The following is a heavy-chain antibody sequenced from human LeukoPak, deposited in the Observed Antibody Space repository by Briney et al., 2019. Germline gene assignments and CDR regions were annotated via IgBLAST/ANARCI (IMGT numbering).Heavy chain of an antibody. CDR3: ARDYWASDY. CDR2: IKEDGSER. D-gene: IGHD2-8*02. CDR1: GFTFSTYW. Sequence: PGGSLRLSCAVSGFTFSTYWMSWVRQAPGKGLEWVANIKEDGSERYYVDSVKGRFTISRDNARNSPYLQMNSLRAEDTAVYYCARDYWASDYWGQGTLVTVSS. V-gene: IGHV3-7*01. J-gene: IGHJ4*02.